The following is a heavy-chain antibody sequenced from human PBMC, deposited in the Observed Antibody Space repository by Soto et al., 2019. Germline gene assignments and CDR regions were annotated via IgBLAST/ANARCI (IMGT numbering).Heavy chain of an antibody. Sequence: QVQLVESVGGVVQPGRSLRVSCAASGITISNYFMYWVRQAPGKGLEWVAAISYDGSNKHYSDSVKGRFTISRDNSKNTLFLQMNSLRDEDTAVYYCVAGDHSSAMGVWGQGTTVAVSS. V-gene: IGHV3-30-3*01. CDR3: VAGDHSSAMGV. CDR2: ISYDGSNK. CDR1: GITISNYF. J-gene: IGHJ6*01.